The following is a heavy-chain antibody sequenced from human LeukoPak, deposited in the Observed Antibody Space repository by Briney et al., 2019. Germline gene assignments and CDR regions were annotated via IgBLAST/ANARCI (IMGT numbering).Heavy chain of an antibody. CDR3: ATLGYSYGTDY. CDR1: GDSISSGNYY. J-gene: IGHJ4*02. Sequence: PSQTLSLTCTVSGDSISSGNYYWTWIRQPAGKGLEWIGRIYTSGSTNYNPSLKSRVTISVDTSKNQFSLKLSSVTAADTAVYYCATLGYSYGTDYWGQGTLVTVSS. CDR2: IYTSGST. V-gene: IGHV4-61*02. D-gene: IGHD5-18*01.